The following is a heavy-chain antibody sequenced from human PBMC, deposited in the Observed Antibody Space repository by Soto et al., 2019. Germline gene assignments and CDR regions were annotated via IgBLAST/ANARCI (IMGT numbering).Heavy chain of an antibody. CDR3: ASCYWSGYRAFDF. V-gene: IGHV1-69*04. CDR1: GDTFNFYS. CDR2: VNPILSMS. J-gene: IGHJ4*02. D-gene: IGHD2-15*01. Sequence: QVQLVQSGAEVKRPGSSVKVSCKASGDTFNFYSINWVRQAPGLGLEWMGRVNPILSMSNYAQRIQGRVTMTTDKSPSTAYMELSGLRSEDTAICYCASCYWSGYRAFDFWGQGALVTVSS.